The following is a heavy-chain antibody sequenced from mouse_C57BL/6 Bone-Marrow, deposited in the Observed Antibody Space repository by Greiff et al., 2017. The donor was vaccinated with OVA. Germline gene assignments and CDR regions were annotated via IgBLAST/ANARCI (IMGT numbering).Heavy chain of an antibody. CDR1: GYTFTSYW. J-gene: IGHJ3*01. Sequence: QVQLQQPGAELVMPGASVKLSCKASGYTFTSYWMHWVKQRPGQGLEWIGDIDPSDSYTNYNQKFKGKSTLTVDKSSSTAYMQLSSLTSEDSAVYYCARGGDWFAYWGQGTLVTVSA. CDR3: ARGGDWFAY. CDR2: IDPSDSYT. V-gene: IGHV1-69*01.